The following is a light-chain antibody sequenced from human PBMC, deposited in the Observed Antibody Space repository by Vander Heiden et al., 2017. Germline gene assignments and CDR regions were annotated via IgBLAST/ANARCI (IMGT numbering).Light chain of an antibody. Sequence: AIRMTQSPSSLSASTGDRVTITCRASQGISSYLAWYQQKPGKAPKLLIYAASTLQSGVPSRFSGSGYGTDFTLTISCLQSEDFATYYCQQDDSYPPYTFGQGTKLEIK. V-gene: IGKV1-8*01. CDR2: AAS. J-gene: IGKJ2*01. CDR3: QQDDSYPPYT. CDR1: QGISSY.